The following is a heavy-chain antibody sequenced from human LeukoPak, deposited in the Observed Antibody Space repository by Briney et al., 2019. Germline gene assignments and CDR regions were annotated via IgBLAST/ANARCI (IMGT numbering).Heavy chain of an antibody. D-gene: IGHD6-13*01. J-gene: IGHJ4*02. CDR2: IYYSGTT. CDR3: ARGVYIAAAQYGY. Sequence: SETLSLTCTVSGGSISSYYWNWIRQPPGKGLEWIGYIYYSGTTNYNPSLKSRVTISVDTSKNQFSLKLSSVTAADTAVYYCARGVYIAAAQYGYWGQGTLVSVSS. CDR1: GGSISSYY. V-gene: IGHV4-59*01.